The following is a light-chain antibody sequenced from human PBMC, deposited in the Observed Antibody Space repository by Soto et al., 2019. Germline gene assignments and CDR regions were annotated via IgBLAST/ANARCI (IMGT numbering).Light chain of an antibody. CDR1: QSVSSS. J-gene: IGKJ1*01. V-gene: IGKV3D-15*01. Sequence: EIVMTQSPATLSVSPGERATLSCRASQSVSSSLAWYQQKPGQTPKVLIYRGSNRATDIPDRFSGSGSGTDFTLTISSLQPEDFATYYCQQSYSTPPTFGQGTKVDIK. CDR2: RGS. CDR3: QQSYSTPPT.